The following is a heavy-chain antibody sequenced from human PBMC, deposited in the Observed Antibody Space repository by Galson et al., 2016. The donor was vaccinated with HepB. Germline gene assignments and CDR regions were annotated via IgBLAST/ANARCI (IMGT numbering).Heavy chain of an antibody. CDR1: GGSVSSGPYY. V-gene: IGHV4-61*02. Sequence: PLSLTCTVSGGSVSSGPYYWSWIRQPAGKGLEWIGRIYTSGSTDYNPSLKSRVTISVDTSKNQFSLKLSSVTAADTAVYYCAYSPGIGWYFDLWGRGTLVTVSS. D-gene: IGHD3-10*01. CDR3: AYSPGIGWYFDL. J-gene: IGHJ2*01. CDR2: IYTSGST.